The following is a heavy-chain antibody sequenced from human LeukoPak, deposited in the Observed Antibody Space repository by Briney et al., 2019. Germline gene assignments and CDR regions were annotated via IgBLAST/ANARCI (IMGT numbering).Heavy chain of an antibody. V-gene: IGHV3-30*18. J-gene: IGHJ4*02. CDR3: AKDGTSFISYYYDSSGFYDC. Sequence: GGSLRLSCAASGFTFSNYGMHWVRHAPGKGLEWVTAVSYEGTYKYYADSMKGRFTVSRDNSKNTLYLQVNTLRAEDTAVYYCAKDGTSFISYYYDSSGFYDCWGQGTLVTVSS. D-gene: IGHD3-22*01. CDR2: VSYEGTYK. CDR1: GFTFSNYG.